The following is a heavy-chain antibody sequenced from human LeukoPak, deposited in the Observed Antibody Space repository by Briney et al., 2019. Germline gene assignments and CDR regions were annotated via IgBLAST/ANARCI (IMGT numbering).Heavy chain of an antibody. Sequence: SGPTLVNPTQTLTLTCSLSGVSLSTSGVGMGWIRQHPGKALEWLALIYWDDDKRYSPSLRSRVTITKDSSKNQVVLTMTNIEAVDTATYYCAHRGGSGTYYDYGFDYWGQGTLVTVSS. J-gene: IGHJ4*02. CDR2: IYWDDDK. D-gene: IGHD3-10*01. CDR1: GVSLSTSGVG. V-gene: IGHV2-5*02. CDR3: AHRGGSGTYYDYGFDY.